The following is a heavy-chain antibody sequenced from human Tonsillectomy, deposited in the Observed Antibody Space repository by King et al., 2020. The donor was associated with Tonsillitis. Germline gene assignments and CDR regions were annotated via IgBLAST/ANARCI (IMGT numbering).Heavy chain of an antibody. CDR3: ARDIAVAEYYFDY. J-gene: IGHJ4*02. V-gene: IGHV3-30*04. CDR2: ISNAGNNK. D-gene: IGHD6-19*01. Sequence: HVQLVESGGGVVQPGRSLRLSCAASGFTFRSYAMHWVRQAPGKGLEWVAVISNAGNNKYSADSVKGRFTISRDNSKNTLYLQMNSLRAEDTAVYYCARDIAVAEYYFDYWGQGTLVTVSS. CDR1: GFTFRSYA.